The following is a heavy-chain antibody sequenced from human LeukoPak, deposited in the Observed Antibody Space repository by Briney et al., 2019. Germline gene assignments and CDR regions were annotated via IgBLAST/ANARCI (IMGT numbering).Heavy chain of an antibody. D-gene: IGHD1-26*01. CDR2: INAGNGNT. Sequence: ASVKVSCKASGYTFTSYAMHWVRQAPGQRLEWMGWINAGNGNTKYSQKFQGRVTITRDTSASTAYMELSSLRSEDTAVYYCARSGGARGDFDYWGQGTLVTVSS. CDR1: GYTFTSYA. CDR3: ARSGGARGDFDY. V-gene: IGHV1-3*01. J-gene: IGHJ4*02.